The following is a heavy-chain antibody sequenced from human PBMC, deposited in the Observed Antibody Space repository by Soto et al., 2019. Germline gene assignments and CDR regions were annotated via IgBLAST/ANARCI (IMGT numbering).Heavy chain of an antibody. J-gene: IGHJ3*02. D-gene: IGHD2-21*02. CDR3: AIGGDWFFFDI. CDR2: IYPGDSDT. CDR1: GYSFTNYW. V-gene: IGHV5-51*01. Sequence: PGESLQISCKGSGYSFTNYWIGWVRQMPGKGLEWMGIIYPGDSDTRYRPSFQGQVSISADKSISTAYLQWSSLRASDTAMYYCAIGGDWFFFDIWAQGTMVTVSS.